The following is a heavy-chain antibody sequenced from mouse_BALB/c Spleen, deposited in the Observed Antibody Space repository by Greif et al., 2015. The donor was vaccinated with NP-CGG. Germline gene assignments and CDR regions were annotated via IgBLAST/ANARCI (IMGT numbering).Heavy chain of an antibody. CDR3: ARRTGTEAMDY. J-gene: IGHJ4*01. Sequence: VHLVESGPELVKPGASVKISCKASGYTFTDYYINWVKQKPGQGLEWIGRIYPGSGNTKYNEKFKDKATLTVDTSSSTAYMQLSSLTSEDTAVYFCARRTGTEAMDYWGQGTSVTVSS. CDR2: IYPGSGNT. CDR1: GYTFTDYY. V-gene: IGHV1-84*02. D-gene: IGHD4-1*01.